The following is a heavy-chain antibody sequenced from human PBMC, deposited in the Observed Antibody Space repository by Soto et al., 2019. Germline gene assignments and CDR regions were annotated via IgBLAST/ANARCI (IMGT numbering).Heavy chain of an antibody. J-gene: IGHJ6*03. CDR1: GGSFSSYY. V-gene: IGHV4-34*01. Sequence: SETLSLTCAVYGGSFSSYYWSWIRQPPGKGLEWIAEINHSGITNYNPSLKSRVTISLDTSKNQFSLKLNSVTAADTAVYYCARTASYYFYYMDVWEKGTTVPVAS. CDR2: INHSGIT. CDR3: ARTASYYFYYMDV.